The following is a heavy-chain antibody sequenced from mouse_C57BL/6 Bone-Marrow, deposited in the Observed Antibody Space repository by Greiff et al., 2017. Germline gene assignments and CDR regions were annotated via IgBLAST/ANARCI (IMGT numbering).Heavy chain of an antibody. V-gene: IGHV5-15*01. D-gene: IGHD2-2*01. Sequence: EVQGVESGGGLVQPGGSLKLSCAASGFTFSDYGMAWVRQAPRKGPEWVAFISNLAYSIYYADTVTGRFTISSENAKNTLYLEMSSLRSEDTAMYYCARRVIEDYAMDYWGQGTSVTVSS. J-gene: IGHJ4*01. CDR3: ARRVIEDYAMDY. CDR2: ISNLAYSI. CDR1: GFTFSDYG.